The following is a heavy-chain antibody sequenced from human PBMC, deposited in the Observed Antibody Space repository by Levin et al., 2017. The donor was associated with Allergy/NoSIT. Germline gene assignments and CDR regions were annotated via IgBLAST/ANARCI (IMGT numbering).Heavy chain of an antibody. J-gene: IGHJ3*02. V-gene: IGHV3-33*01. Sequence: TGGSLRLSCAASGFTFSTYGMHWVRQAPGKGLEWVATIWYDGSKKYYADSVRGRFTISRDNSRDNPKNPLYLEMNSLRAEDTAVYYCARDIRTYSSSWYPGAFDIWGQGTMVTVSS. D-gene: IGHD2-2*01. CDR2: IWYDGSKK. CDR1: GFTFSTYG. CDR3: ARDIRTYSSSWYPGAFDI.